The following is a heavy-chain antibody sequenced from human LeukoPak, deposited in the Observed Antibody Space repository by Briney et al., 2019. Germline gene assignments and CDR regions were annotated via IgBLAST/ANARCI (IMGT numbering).Heavy chain of an antibody. Sequence: PGGSLRLSCAASGFTFREYSMSWVRQAPGKGLEWVSNIRDNGGDTYYTDSVKGRFTIFRDTSKNTLYLEMNSLRAEDTAVYYCAKGGYTTWFDPWGQGTLVTVSS. CDR1: GFTFREYS. J-gene: IGHJ5*02. D-gene: IGHD2-15*01. CDR3: AKGGYTTWFDP. V-gene: IGHV3-23*01. CDR2: IRDNGGDT.